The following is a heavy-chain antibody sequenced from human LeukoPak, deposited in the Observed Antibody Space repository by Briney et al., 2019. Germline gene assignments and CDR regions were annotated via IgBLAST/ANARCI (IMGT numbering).Heavy chain of an antibody. Sequence: GGSLRLSCEVSGSKLSNLWMSWFRQAPGKGLEWVANIKQDGGEIEYVDSVKSRFIISRDNAKNSLFLLMNNLRGDDTAVYYCAGGGGWLTDYWGQGTLVTVSS. CDR3: AGGGGWLTDY. CDR2: IKQDGGEI. J-gene: IGHJ4*02. V-gene: IGHV3-7*04. CDR1: GSKLSNLW. D-gene: IGHD6-19*01.